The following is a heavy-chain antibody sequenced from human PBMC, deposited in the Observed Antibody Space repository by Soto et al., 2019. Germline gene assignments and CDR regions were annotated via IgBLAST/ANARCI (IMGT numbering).Heavy chain of an antibody. CDR2: INPNSGGT. CDR1: GYTFTVYY. Sequence: GASVKVSCKASGYTFTVYYIHWVRQAPGQGLEWMGWINPNSGGTNYAQKFQGWVTMTRDTSISTAYMELSRLRSDDTAVYHCVRDGGMATVPTLDFDYWGQGTLVTVSS. J-gene: IGHJ4*02. D-gene: IGHD4-4*01. V-gene: IGHV1-2*04. CDR3: VRDGGMATVPTLDFDY.